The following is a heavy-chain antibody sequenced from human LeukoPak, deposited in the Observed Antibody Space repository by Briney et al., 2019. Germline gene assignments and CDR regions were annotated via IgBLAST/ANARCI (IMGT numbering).Heavy chain of an antibody. Sequence: GASVKVSCKASGGTFSTYAISWVRQAPGQGLEWMGRIIPVLGVANYSQKFPGRVTISAEKSTRTAYMEVSSLRSEHTAVYYCATGIGTLWSGYYHDYWGQGTLVTVSP. CDR2: IIPVLGVA. D-gene: IGHD3-3*01. CDR1: GGTFSTYA. CDR3: ATGIGTLWSGYYHDY. J-gene: IGHJ4*02. V-gene: IGHV1-69*04.